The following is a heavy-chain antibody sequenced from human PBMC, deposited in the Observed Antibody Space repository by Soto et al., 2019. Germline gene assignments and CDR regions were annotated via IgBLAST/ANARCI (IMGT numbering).Heavy chain of an antibody. CDR3: AICRGIFYDSSGYPFDY. Sequence: GASVKVSCKASGGTFSSYAISWVRQAPGQGLEWMGGIIPIFGTANYAQKFQGRVTITADESTSTAYMELSSLRSEDTAVYYCAICRGIFYDSSGYPFDYWGQGTLVTVSS. CDR1: GGTFSSYA. CDR2: IIPIFGTA. D-gene: IGHD3-22*01. V-gene: IGHV1-69*13. J-gene: IGHJ4*02.